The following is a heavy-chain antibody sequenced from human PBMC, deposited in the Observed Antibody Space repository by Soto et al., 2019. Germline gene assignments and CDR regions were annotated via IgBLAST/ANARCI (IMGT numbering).Heavy chain of an antibody. Sequence: QVQLVQSGAEVKKPGSSVTVSCKASGGTFGNSAISWVRQAPGQGLEWMGGIIPIFPTPDYAQKFQGRVTITADESTTXXXXXXXXXXXXXXXXXXXXRDKDRQXLGGNYYYGMDVWGQGTTVTVSS. CDR2: IIPIFPTP. J-gene: IGHJ6*02. CDR1: GGTFGNSA. V-gene: IGHV1-69*12. CDR3: XRDKDRQXLGGNYYYGMDV.